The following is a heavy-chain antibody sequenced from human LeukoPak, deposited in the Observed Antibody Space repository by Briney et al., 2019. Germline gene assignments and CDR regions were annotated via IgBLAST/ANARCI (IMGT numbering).Heavy chain of an antibody. CDR2: ISGSGGST. CDR3: VKRSRDGYNSPLDS. CDR1: GFTFSSYA. V-gene: IGHV3-23*01. D-gene: IGHD5-24*01. Sequence: GGSLRLSCAASGFTFSSYAMSWVRQAPGKGLEWVSGISGSGGSTYYADSVKGRFTISRDNSKNTLYLQMNSLRAEDTAIYYCVKRSRDGYNSPLDSWGQGTLVTVSS. J-gene: IGHJ4*02.